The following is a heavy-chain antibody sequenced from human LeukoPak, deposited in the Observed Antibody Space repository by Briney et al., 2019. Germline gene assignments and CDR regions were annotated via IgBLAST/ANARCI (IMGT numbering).Heavy chain of an antibody. J-gene: IGHJ6*02. CDR2: ISYDGSNK. D-gene: IGHD2-2*01. CDR1: GFTFSDHW. CDR3: AKEGPAVIRGMDV. V-gene: IGHV3-30*18. Sequence: PGGSLRLSCAASGFTFSDHWMTWVRQAPGKGLEWVAVISYDGSNKYYADSVKGRFTISRDNSKNTLYLQMNSLRAEDTAVYYCAKEGPAVIRGMDVWGQGTTVTVSS.